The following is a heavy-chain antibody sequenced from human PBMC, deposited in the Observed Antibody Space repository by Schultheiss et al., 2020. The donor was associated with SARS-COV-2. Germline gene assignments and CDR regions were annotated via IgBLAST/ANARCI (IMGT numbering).Heavy chain of an antibody. CDR3: ARENEGYDFWSGIDYYYYGMDV. CDR1: GFTFSSYG. V-gene: IGHV3-33*01. CDR2: IWYDGSNK. D-gene: IGHD3-3*01. J-gene: IGHJ6*02. Sequence: GGSLRLSCAASGFTFSSYGMHWVRQAPGKGLEWVAVIWYDGSNKYHADSVKGRFTISRDNSKKKLYLQMNSLRAEDTAVYYCARENEGYDFWSGIDYYYYGMDVWGQGTTVTVSS.